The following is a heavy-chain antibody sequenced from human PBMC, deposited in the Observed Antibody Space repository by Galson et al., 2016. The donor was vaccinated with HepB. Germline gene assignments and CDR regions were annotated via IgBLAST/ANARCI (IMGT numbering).Heavy chain of an antibody. CDR2: ISGYNGNT. CDR3: ALGYCSGGSCYRNWFDP. V-gene: IGHV1-18*01. CDR1: GYTFTSYG. D-gene: IGHD2-15*01. J-gene: IGHJ5*02. Sequence: SVKVSCKASGYTFTSYGISWVRQAPGRGLEWMGWISGYNGNTNYAQKLQGRVTMTTDKSTSTAYMELRSLRSDDTAVYYCALGYCSGGSCYRNWFDPWGQGTLVTVSS.